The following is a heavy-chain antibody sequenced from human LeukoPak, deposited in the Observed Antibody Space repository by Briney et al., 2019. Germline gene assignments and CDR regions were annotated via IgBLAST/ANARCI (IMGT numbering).Heavy chain of an antibody. CDR2: ISNDGGST. Sequence: GALRLSCAASGFTFSAYAMSWVRRAPGKGLQWVSQISNDGGSTYYADSVKGRFTVSRDNAKNSLYLQMNSLRAEDTAVYYCARDRGGRNSSGYLDAFDIWGQGTMVTVSS. D-gene: IGHD3-22*01. CDR1: GFTFSAYA. J-gene: IGHJ3*02. V-gene: IGHV3-21*01. CDR3: ARDRGGRNSSGYLDAFDI.